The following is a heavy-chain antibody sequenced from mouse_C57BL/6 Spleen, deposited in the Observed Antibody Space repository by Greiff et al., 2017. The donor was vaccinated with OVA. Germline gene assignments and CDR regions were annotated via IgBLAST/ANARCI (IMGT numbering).Heavy chain of an antibody. CDR3: ASLTSGFGY. CDR1: GYSFTGYY. J-gene: IGHJ2*01. D-gene: IGHD3-1*01. Sequence: VQLQQSGPELVKPGASVKISCKASGYSFTGYYMNWVKQSPEKSLEWIGEINPSTGGTTYNQKFKAKATLTVDKSSSTAYMQLKSLTSEDSAVYYCASLTSGFGYWGQGTTLTVSS. V-gene: IGHV1-42*01. CDR2: INPSTGGT.